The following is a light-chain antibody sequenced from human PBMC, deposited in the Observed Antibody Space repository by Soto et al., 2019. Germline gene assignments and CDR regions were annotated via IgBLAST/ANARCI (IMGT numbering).Light chain of an antibody. Sequence: VKMTQSPASRSASVGDRGTITCRASQGIRNDLGWYQQKPGKAPKRLIYAASSLQSGVPSRFSGRGSGTEFTLTISSLQPEDSATYFCLQHNAYPRTFGQGTKVDIK. CDR2: AAS. CDR3: LQHNAYPRT. V-gene: IGKV1-17*01. J-gene: IGKJ1*01. CDR1: QGIRND.